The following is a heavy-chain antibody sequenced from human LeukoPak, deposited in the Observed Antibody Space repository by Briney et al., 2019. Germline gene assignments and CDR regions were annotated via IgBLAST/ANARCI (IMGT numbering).Heavy chain of an antibody. J-gene: IGHJ3*02. CDR3: ARVGSVTVAFDI. CDR1: GFTFSTYW. CDR2: INSDGSST. D-gene: IGHD2-21*02. Sequence: GGSLRLSCAASGFTFSTYWMHWVRQAPGKGLVWVSRINSDGSSTSYADSVKGRFTISRDNAKNTLYLQMNSLRAEDTAVYYCARVGSVTVAFDIWGQGTMVTVSS. V-gene: IGHV3-74*01.